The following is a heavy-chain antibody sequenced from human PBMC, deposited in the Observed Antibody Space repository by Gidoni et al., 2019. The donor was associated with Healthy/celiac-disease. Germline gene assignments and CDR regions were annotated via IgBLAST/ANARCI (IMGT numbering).Heavy chain of an antibody. CDR2: ISSSGSTI. CDR1: GFTFSSYE. Sequence: EVQLVESGGGLVQPGGSLRLSCAASGFTFSSYEMNWVRQAPGKGLEWVSYISSSGSTIYYADSVKGRFTISRDNAKNSLYLQMNSLRAEDTAVYYCARGGTAADDFWSGYYQYNWFDPWGQGTLVTVSS. CDR3: ARGGTAADDFWSGYYQYNWFDP. D-gene: IGHD3-3*01. J-gene: IGHJ5*02. V-gene: IGHV3-48*03.